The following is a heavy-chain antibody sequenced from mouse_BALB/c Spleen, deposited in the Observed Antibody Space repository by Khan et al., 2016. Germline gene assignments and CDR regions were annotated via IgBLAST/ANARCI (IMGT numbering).Heavy chain of an antibody. Sequence: EVQLQESGPGLVKPSQSLSLTCTVTGYSITSGYGWNWIRQFPGNKLEWMGNISYSGSTNYNPSLKSRISITRDTSKNQFFMQLNSETSGDTATYYCARTAKIKYWSQGTTLTVSS. J-gene: IGHJ2*01. D-gene: IGHD1-2*01. V-gene: IGHV3-2*02. CDR1: GYSITSGYG. CDR2: ISYSGST. CDR3: ARTAKIKY.